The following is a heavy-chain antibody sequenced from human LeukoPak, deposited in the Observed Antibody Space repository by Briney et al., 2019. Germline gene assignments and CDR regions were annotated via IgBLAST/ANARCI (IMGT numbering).Heavy chain of an antibody. J-gene: IGHJ4*02. CDR1: GFTFSSYS. Sequence: GGSLRLSCAASGFTFSSYSMNWVRQAPGKGLEWVSSISRSSSYIYYADSVKGRFTISRDNAKNSLYLQMNSLRAEDTAVYYCARDISLTFDYWGQGTLVTVSS. CDR3: ARDISLTFDY. CDR2: ISRSSSYI. V-gene: IGHV3-21*01. D-gene: IGHD2-8*01.